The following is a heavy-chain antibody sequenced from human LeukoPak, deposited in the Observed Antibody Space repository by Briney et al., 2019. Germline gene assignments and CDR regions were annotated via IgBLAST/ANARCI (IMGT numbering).Heavy chain of an antibody. CDR1: GYSISGGYY. CDR2: IYHSGST. Sequence: PSETLSLTCAVSGYSISGGYYWGWIRQPPGKGLEWIGSIYHSGSTYYNPSLKSRVTISVDTSKNQFSLRLSSVTAADTAVYYCASRFWSGYYTVGYYFDYWGQGTPVTVSS. J-gene: IGHJ4*02. V-gene: IGHV4-38-2*01. D-gene: IGHD3-3*01. CDR3: ASRFWSGYYTVGYYFDY.